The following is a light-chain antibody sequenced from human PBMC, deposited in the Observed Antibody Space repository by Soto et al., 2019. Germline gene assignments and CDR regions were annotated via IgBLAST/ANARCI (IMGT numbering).Light chain of an antibody. J-gene: IGLJ3*02. CDR2: EVS. V-gene: IGLV2-8*01. CDR3: SSYAGSNNLGV. CDR1: SSDIGGYNY. Sequence: QSALTQPPSASGSPGQPVNISCTGTSSDIGGYNYVSWYQQHPGKAPKLMIYEVSKRPSGVPDRFSGSKSGNTASLTVSGLQAEDEADYYCSSYAGSNNLGVFGGGTKLTVL.